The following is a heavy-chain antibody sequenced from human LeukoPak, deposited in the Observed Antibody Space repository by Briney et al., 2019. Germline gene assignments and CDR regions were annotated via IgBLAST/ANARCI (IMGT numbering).Heavy chain of an antibody. CDR3: AKGRKSYYYGMDV. V-gene: IGHV3-23*01. J-gene: IGHJ6*02. Sequence: QTGGSLRLSCAASGFTFSTYAMNWVRQAPGKGLEWVSGISGSGGSTYYADSVKGRFTISRDNSKNTLYLQMNSLRAEDTAVYHCAKGRKSYYYGMDVWGQGTTVTVSS. CDR2: ISGSGGST. CDR1: GFTFSTYA.